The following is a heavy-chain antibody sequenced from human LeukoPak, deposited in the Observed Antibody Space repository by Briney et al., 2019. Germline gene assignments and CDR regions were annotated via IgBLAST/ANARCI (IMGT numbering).Heavy chain of an antibody. J-gene: IGHJ4*02. D-gene: IGHD1-20*01. Sequence: GGSLRLSCAASGFTFSSYSMNWVRQAPGKGLEWVSVIYSGGSTYYADSVKGRFTISRDNSKNTLYLQMNSLRAEDTAVYYCARGLITGTTVPYYFDYWGQGTLVTVSS. CDR2: IYSGGST. CDR3: ARGLITGTTVPYYFDY. CDR1: GFTFSSYS. V-gene: IGHV3-66*01.